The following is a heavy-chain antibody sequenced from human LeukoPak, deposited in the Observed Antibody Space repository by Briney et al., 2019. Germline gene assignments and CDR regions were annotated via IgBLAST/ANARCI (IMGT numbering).Heavy chain of an antibody. J-gene: IGHJ4*02. Sequence: AGGSLRLSCAASGFTFSSNAMSWVRQAPGKGLEWVSGISGSGGNTYSADSVKGRFTISRDNSKNTPYLQMNSLRAEDTAVYYCAKSPGGGRDYWGQGTLVTVSS. CDR2: ISGSGGNT. CDR1: GFTFSSNA. D-gene: IGHD2-15*01. CDR3: AKSPGGGRDY. V-gene: IGHV3-23*01.